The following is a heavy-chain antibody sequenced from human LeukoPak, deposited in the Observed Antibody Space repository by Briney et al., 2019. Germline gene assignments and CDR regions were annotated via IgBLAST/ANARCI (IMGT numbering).Heavy chain of an antibody. V-gene: IGHV1-69*05. CDR1: GGTSSSYA. D-gene: IGHD3-9*01. Sequence: APVKVSCKAPGGTSSSYAISCARQAPGQGPDWMGGNIPILGTANYAQKIQGRVTITTDETTTTAYMGLSSLRSEDTAVYYCARGGNSYDILTGYYKSWGQGTLVTVSS. CDR2: NIPILGTA. J-gene: IGHJ4*02. CDR3: ARGGNSYDILTGYYKS.